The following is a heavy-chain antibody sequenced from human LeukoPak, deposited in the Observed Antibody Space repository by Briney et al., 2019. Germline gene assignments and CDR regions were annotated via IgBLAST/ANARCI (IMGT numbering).Heavy chain of an antibody. CDR1: GYTFTSYD. CDR3: ASGLTYSGYDSFMY. V-gene: IGHV1-8*03. Sequence: PGASVKVSCKASGYTFTSYDINWVRQATGQGLEWMGWMNPNSGNTGYAQKFQGRVTITRNTSISTAYMELSSLRSEDTAVYYCASGLTYSGYDSFMYWGQGTLVTVSS. J-gene: IGHJ4*02. CDR2: MNPNSGNT. D-gene: IGHD5-12*01.